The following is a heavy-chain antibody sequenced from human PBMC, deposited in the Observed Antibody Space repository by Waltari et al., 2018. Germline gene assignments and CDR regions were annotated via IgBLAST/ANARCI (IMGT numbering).Heavy chain of an antibody. Sequence: QVQLVESGGGVVQPGRSLRLPCEASGFTFSSFHMHWVRQAPGKGLEWVAIMSYDGDNIFYAESVKGRFTISRDNSKNILYLQMNSLKVEDTAVYYCANGRADYVWGGYWGQGTLVTVSS. D-gene: IGHD3-16*01. J-gene: IGHJ4*02. CDR1: GFTFSSFH. CDR3: ANGRADYVWGGY. CDR2: MSYDGDNI. V-gene: IGHV3-30*18.